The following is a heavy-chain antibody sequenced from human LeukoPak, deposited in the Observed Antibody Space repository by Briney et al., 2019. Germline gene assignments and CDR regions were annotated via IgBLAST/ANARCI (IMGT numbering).Heavy chain of an antibody. Sequence: GGSLRLSCAASGFTFDDYAIHWVRQAPGKGLEWVSGISWNSGSIGYADSVKGRFTISRDNAKNSLYLQMNSLRAEDTALYYCAKASTHYYGSGSYRNWGQGTLVTVSS. J-gene: IGHJ4*02. D-gene: IGHD3-10*01. CDR1: GFTFDDYA. V-gene: IGHV3-9*01. CDR2: ISWNSGSI. CDR3: AKASTHYYGSGSYRN.